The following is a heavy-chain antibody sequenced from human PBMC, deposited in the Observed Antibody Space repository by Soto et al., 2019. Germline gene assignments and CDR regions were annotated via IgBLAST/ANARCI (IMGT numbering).Heavy chain of an antibody. J-gene: IGHJ6*02. D-gene: IGHD7-27*01. CDR3: ARIWGPYYYYGMDV. Sequence: QVTLKESGPVLVKPTETLTLTCTVSGFSLSNARMGVSWIRQPPGKALEWLAHIFSNDEKSYSTSLKSRLTISKDTSKSQVVLTMTNMDPVDTATYYCARIWGPYYYYGMDVWGQGTTVTGSS. V-gene: IGHV2-26*01. CDR2: IFSNDEK. CDR1: GFSLSNARMG.